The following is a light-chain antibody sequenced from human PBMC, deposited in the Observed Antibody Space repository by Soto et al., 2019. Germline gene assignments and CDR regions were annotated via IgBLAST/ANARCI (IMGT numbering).Light chain of an antibody. V-gene: IGKV3-11*01. CDR1: QSVSSY. J-gene: IGKJ5*01. CDR2: DAS. CDR3: QQRSNWPLT. Sequence: EIVLTQSPATLSFSPGERATLSCRASQSVSSYLAWYQQKPGQAPRLLIYDASNRATGIPARFSGSESGTDFTLTISSLEPEDFAVYYCQQRSNWPLTFGQGTRLEIK.